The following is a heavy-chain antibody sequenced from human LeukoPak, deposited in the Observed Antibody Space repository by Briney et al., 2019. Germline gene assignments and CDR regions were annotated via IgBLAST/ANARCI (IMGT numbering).Heavy chain of an antibody. CDR2: IYSDNT. J-gene: IGHJ6*03. CDR3: AKAQGRRYFDWSPKWYYYYYMDV. Sequence: GGSLRLSCTVSGFTVSSNSMSWVRQAPGKGLEWVSFIYSDNTHYSDSVKGRFTISRDNSKNTLYLQMNSLRAEDTAVYYCAKAQGRRYFDWSPKWYYYYYMDVWGKGTTVTISS. D-gene: IGHD3-9*01. CDR1: GFTVSSNS. V-gene: IGHV3-53*01.